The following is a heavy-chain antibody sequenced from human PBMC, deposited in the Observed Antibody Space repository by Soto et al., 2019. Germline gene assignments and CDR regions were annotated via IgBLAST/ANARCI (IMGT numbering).Heavy chain of an antibody. CDR1: GGSFSGYY. Sequence: TSETLSLTCAVYGGSFSGYYWSCIRQPPWKGLEWIGLIYSSGSSKYNPSLQSRVTMSLDTSKNRFSLRLTSVTAADTAVYYCARGQRFSDWLDPCGEGTSVTVSS. D-gene: IGHD3-3*01. V-gene: IGHV4-59*10. CDR3: ARGQRFSDWLDP. J-gene: IGHJ5*02. CDR2: IYSSGSS.